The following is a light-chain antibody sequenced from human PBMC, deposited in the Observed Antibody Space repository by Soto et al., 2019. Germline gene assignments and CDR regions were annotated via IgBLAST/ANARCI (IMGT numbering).Light chain of an antibody. Sequence: DIQMTQSPSSLSASVGDRVTITCRASQSISTYVSWYQQKPGKAPKHLIYAAFSLQRGVPSRFSGSGSGTDFTLSISSLQPEYFATYYCQQYYSGLSFGRGTRVEI. CDR3: QQYYSGLS. CDR1: QSISTY. V-gene: IGKV1-39*01. CDR2: AAF. J-gene: IGKJ1*01.